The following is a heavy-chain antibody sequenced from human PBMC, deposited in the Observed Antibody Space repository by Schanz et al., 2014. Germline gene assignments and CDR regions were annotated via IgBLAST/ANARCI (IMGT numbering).Heavy chain of an antibody. CDR3: ARDWGQGYFGSGEH. Sequence: QVQLVQSGAEVKKPGASVKVSCQASGYTFTGYYMHWVRQAPGQGLEWMGQINPNSGATIYAQNFQGRVTMTRDTSISTAYMELSRLRSDDTAVYYCARDWGQGYFGSGEHWGQGTLVTVSS. V-gene: IGHV1-2*06. CDR1: GYTFTGYY. J-gene: IGHJ4*02. D-gene: IGHD3-10*01. CDR2: INPNSGAT.